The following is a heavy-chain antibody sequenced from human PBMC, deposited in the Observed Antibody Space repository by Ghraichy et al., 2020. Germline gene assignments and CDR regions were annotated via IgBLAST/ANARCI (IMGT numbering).Heavy chain of an antibody. V-gene: IGHV4-39*01. CDR3: ARIGRYGDYGIDY. CDR1: GGSISSSSYY. D-gene: IGHD4-17*01. Sequence: SETLSLTCTVSGGSISSSSYYWGWIRQPPGKGLEWIGSIYYSGSTYYNPSLKSRLTISVDTSKNQFSLKLSSVTAADTAVYYCARIGRYGDYGIDYWGQGALVTVSS. CDR2: IYYSGST. J-gene: IGHJ4*02.